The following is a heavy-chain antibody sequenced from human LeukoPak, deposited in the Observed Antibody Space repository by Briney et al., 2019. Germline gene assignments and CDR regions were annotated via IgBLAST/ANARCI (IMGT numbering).Heavy chain of an antibody. CDR2: ISGPAGSW. CDR3: AKGLTYYYDSSGFPPYFDY. CDR1: GFTFSSYA. V-gene: IGHV3-23*01. J-gene: IGHJ4*02. Sequence: PGGSLRLSCAASGFTFSSYAMSWVRQAPGKGLEWVSAISGPAGSWDYADSVKGRFTISRDNSKNTLYLQMNSLRAEDTAVYYCAKGLTYYYDSSGFPPYFDYWGQGTLVTVSS. D-gene: IGHD3-22*01.